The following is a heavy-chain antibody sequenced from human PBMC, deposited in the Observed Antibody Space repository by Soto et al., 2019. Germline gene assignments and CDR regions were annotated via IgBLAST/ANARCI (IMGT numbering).Heavy chain of an antibody. Sequence: QVHLVQSGAEVKRPGASVTVSCKASGYSFTNYGISWVRQAPGQGLEWMGWISGHNGNTNYAQKLQGRVTMTTDTSTSTAYMELSSLRSEDTAVYYWARGFSAFIVGATFPWYSDLWGRGTLVTVSS. CDR1: GYSFTNYG. CDR3: ARGFSAFIVGATFPWYSDL. D-gene: IGHD1-26*01. J-gene: IGHJ2*01. V-gene: IGHV1-18*01. CDR2: ISGHNGNT.